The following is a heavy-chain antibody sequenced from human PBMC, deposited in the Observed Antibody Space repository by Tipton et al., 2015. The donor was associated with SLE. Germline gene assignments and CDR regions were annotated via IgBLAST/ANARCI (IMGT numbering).Heavy chain of an antibody. Sequence: TLSLTCTVSGRSLSRDYWSWIRQPPGKGLEYIGHVHYTGTTNYKASLKSRVTVSVDTSKNQFSLNLNSVTAADTAVYYCARHVRGVAGWFDPWGQGTLVTVSS. D-gene: IGHD3-10*01. J-gene: IGHJ5*02. CDR3: ARHVRGVAGWFDP. CDR2: VHYTGTT. V-gene: IGHV4-59*01. CDR1: GRSLSRDY.